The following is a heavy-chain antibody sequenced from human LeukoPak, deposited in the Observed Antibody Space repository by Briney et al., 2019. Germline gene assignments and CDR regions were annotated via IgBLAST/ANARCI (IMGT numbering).Heavy chain of an antibody. Sequence: GRSLRLSCAASGFTFDDYAMHWVRQAPGKGLEWVSGISWNSGSIGYADSVKGRFTISRDNPKKSLYLQMNSLRVEDMALYYCAKDVSLGYCSGGSCSAHFDYWGQGTLVTVSS. CDR1: GFTFDDYA. V-gene: IGHV3-9*03. J-gene: IGHJ4*02. CDR3: AKDVSLGYCSGGSCSAHFDY. D-gene: IGHD2-15*01. CDR2: ISWNSGSI.